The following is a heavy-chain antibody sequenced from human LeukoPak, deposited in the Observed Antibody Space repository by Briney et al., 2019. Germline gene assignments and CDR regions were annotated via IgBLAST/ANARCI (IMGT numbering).Heavy chain of an antibody. CDR2: IYHGGST. Sequence: SETLSLTCAVSGGSISSGGYSWSWIRQPPGKGLEWIGYIYHGGSTYYNPSLKSRVTISVDRSKNQFSLKLSSVTAADTAVYYCASGVIGYCSSTSCYTVGMDVWGQGTTVTVSS. D-gene: IGHD2-2*02. J-gene: IGHJ6*02. V-gene: IGHV4-30-2*01. CDR3: ASGVIGYCSSTSCYTVGMDV. CDR1: GGSISSGGYS.